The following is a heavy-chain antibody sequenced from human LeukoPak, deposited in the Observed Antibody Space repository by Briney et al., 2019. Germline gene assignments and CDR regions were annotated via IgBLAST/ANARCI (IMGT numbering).Heavy chain of an antibody. D-gene: IGHD3/OR15-3a*01. CDR1: GDSISSSY. CDR3: ARVRLGRGLDY. Sequence: SETLSLTCTVSGDSISSSYWGWIRQPAGKGLEWIGRIHTSGSTYYSPSPKSRVTMSVDTSTNQFSLKLGSVTAADTAMYYCARVRLGRGLDYWGQGTLVTVSS. J-gene: IGHJ4*02. CDR2: IHTSGST. V-gene: IGHV4-4*07.